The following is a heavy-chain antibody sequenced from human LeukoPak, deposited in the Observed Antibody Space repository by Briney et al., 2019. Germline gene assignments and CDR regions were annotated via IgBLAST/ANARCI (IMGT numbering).Heavy chain of an antibody. CDR3: ARDPYRDAPDYFDF. CDR1: GFTFSRYA. J-gene: IGHJ4*02. Sequence: GGSLRLSCAASGFTFSRYAMHWVRQAPGKGLEWVAVISDDGTFTLYGDSVRGRFTISRDSSKNTLYVQMNSLRPEDTAVYYCARDPYRDAPDYFDFWGQGTLVTVSS. D-gene: IGHD1-14*01. CDR2: ISDDGTFT. V-gene: IGHV3-30-3*01.